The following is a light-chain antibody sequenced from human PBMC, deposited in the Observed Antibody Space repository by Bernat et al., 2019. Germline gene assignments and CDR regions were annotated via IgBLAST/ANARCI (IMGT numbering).Light chain of an antibody. Sequence: SYELTQPPSVSVSPGQTASITCYGDKLGSKYAFWYQQKPGQSPMLVIYEDTKRPSGIPARFSASNSGNRATLTISGTQAMDEADYYCQAWDSSTVVFGGGTKLTVL. J-gene: IGLJ2*01. CDR2: EDT. CDR3: QAWDSSTVV. CDR1: KLGSKY. V-gene: IGLV3-1*01.